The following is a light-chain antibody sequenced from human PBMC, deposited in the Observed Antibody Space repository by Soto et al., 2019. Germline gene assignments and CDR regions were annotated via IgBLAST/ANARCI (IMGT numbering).Light chain of an antibody. V-gene: IGKV3-11*01. Sequence: DIVLTQSPGTLSLSPGERASLSCRASQNVDTFLAWYQQKPGHSPRLLIYDASRRATGIPARFSGSGSGTDFTLTISSLEPEDFAVYYCQQRNNRPLTFGAGTKVEI. CDR3: QQRNNRPLT. CDR2: DAS. J-gene: IGKJ4*01. CDR1: QNVDTF.